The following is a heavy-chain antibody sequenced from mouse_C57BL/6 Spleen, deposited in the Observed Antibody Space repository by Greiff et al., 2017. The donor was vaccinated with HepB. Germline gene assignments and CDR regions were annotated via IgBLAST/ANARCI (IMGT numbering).Heavy chain of an antibody. CDR3: ARSGDYYAMDY. D-gene: IGHD3-1*01. Sequence: QVQLQQPGAELVRPGSSVKLSCKASGYTFTSYWMHWVKQRPIQGLEWIGNIDPSDSETHYNQKFKDKATLTVDKSSSTAYMQRSSLTSEDSAVYYCARSGDYYAMDYWGQGTSVTVSS. V-gene: IGHV1-52*01. CDR1: GYTFTSYW. J-gene: IGHJ4*01. CDR2: IDPSDSET.